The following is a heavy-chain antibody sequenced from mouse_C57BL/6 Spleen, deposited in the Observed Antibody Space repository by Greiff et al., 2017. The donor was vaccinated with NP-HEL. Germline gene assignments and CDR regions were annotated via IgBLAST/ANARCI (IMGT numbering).Heavy chain of an antibody. Sequence: VKLQESGPELVKPGASVKISCKASGYAFSSSWMNWVKQRPGKGLEWIGRIYPGDGDTNYNGKFKGKATLTADKSSSTAYMQLSSLTSEDSAVYFCANSRGYWGQGTLVTVSA. D-gene: IGHD3-1*01. CDR1: GYAFSSSW. CDR2: IYPGDGDT. CDR3: ANSRGY. J-gene: IGHJ3*01. V-gene: IGHV1-82*01.